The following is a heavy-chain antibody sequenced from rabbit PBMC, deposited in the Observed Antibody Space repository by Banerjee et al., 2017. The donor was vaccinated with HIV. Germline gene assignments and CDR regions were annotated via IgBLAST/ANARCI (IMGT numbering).Heavy chain of an antibody. CDR2: IYASSGGT. CDR1: GFTISSYYY. Sequence: QEQLEESGGGLVQPEGSLALTCKASGFTISSYYYMCWVRQAPGKGLELIACIYASSGGTWYATWVNGRFSISRSTSLNTVTLQMTSLTAADTATYFCAREVLVVAGVHPGLWGPGTLVTVS. D-gene: IGHD4-1*01. J-gene: IGHJ4*01. CDR3: AREVLVVAGVHPGL. V-gene: IGHV1S43*01.